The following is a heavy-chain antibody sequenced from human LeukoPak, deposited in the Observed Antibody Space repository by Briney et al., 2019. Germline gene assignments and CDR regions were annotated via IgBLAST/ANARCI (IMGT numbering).Heavy chain of an antibody. D-gene: IGHD3-22*01. CDR1: GGSFSGYY. J-gene: IGHJ4*02. CDR3: ARSSGYYYDSSGYYPFDY. Sequence: PSETLSLTCAVYGGSFSGYYWSWIRQPPGKGLEWIGEINHSGSTNYNPSLKSRVTMAVDTSKNQFSLKLSSVTAADTAVYYCARSSGYYYDSSGYYPFDYWGQGTLVTVSS. V-gene: IGHV4-34*01. CDR2: INHSGST.